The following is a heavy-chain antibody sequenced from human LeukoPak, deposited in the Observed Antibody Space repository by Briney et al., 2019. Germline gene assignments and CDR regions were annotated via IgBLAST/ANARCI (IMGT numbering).Heavy chain of an antibody. CDR2: IYSSGST. D-gene: IGHD3-10*01. J-gene: IGHJ4*02. CDR1: GGSISSGSYY. Sequence: SETLSLTCTVSGGSISSGSYYWSWIRQPAGKGLEWIGRIYSSGSTNYNPSLKSRVTLSVDTSKKQFSLKLSSVTAADTAVYYCARDEGSQSYWGQGTLVTVSS. CDR3: ARDEGSQSY. V-gene: IGHV4-61*02.